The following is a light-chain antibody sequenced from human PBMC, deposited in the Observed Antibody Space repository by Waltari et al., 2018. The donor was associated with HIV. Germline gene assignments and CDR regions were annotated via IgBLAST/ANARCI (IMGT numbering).Light chain of an antibody. J-gene: IGKJ1*01. CDR1: QAIGNS. Sequence: IQMTQSPSSLSASVSDRITITCRASQAIGNSLAWYQQRPGKVPQLLIYAASTLQSGVPSRFSGFGSGTNFTLAIANVQPEDVATYFCQKYNSAPRTFGQGTKVEI. CDR3: QKYNSAPRT. V-gene: IGKV1-27*01. CDR2: AAS.